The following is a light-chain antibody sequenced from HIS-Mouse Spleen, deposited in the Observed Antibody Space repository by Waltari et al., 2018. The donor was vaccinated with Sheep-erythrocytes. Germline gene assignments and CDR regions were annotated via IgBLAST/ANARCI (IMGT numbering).Light chain of an antibody. V-gene: IGLV2-8*01. Sequence: QSALTQPRSVSGSPGQSVTISCTGTSRDVCGYNYVSWYQQHPGKAPKLMIYEVSKRPSGVPDRFSGSKSGNTASLTVSGLQAEDEADYYCSSYAGSNNWVFGGGTKLTVL. CDR1: SRDVCGYNY. CDR2: EVS. J-gene: IGLJ3*02. CDR3: SSYAGSNNWV.